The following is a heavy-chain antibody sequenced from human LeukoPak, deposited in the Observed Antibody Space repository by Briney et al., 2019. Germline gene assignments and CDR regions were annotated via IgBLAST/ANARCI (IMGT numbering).Heavy chain of an antibody. CDR3: ARDGDTAMILFAFDI. CDR2: ISYFGST. J-gene: IGHJ3*02. CDR1: GGSISSFY. D-gene: IGHD5-18*01. Sequence: SETLSLTCTVSGGSISSFYWSWIRQPPGKGLEWIGYISYFGSTNYNPSLESRVTMSVDTSKNQLSLKLSSMTAADTAVYYCARDGDTAMILFAFDIWGQGTMVTVSS. V-gene: IGHV4-59*01.